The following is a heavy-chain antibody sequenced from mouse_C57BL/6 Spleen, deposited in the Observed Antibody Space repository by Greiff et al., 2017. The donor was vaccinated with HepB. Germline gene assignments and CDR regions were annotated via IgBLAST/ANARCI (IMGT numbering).Heavy chain of an antibody. CDR1: GYTFTSYW. CDR3: AREGIYYGNYGYAMDY. D-gene: IGHD2-1*01. J-gene: IGHJ4*01. Sequence: VQLQQSGAELVRPGSSVKLSCKASGYTFTSYWMDWVKQRPGQGLEWIGNIYPSDSETHYNQKFKDKATLTVDKSSSTAYMQLSSLTSEDSAVYYCAREGIYYGNYGYAMDYWGQGTSVTVSS. CDR2: IYPSDSET. V-gene: IGHV1-61*01.